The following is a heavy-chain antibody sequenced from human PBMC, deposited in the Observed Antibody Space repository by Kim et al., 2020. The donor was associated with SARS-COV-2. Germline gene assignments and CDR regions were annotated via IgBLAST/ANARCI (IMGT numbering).Heavy chain of an antibody. CDR1: GGSISSSSYY. CDR3: ARHSYNSGLGL. V-gene: IGHV4-39*01. J-gene: IGHJ4*02. D-gene: IGHD5-18*01. CDR2: IYYSGST. Sequence: SETLSLTCTVSGGSISSSSYYWGWIRQPPGKGLEWIGSIYYSGSTYYNPSLKSRVTISVDTSKNQFSLKLSSVTAADTAVYYCARHSYNSGLGLWGQGTLVTVSS.